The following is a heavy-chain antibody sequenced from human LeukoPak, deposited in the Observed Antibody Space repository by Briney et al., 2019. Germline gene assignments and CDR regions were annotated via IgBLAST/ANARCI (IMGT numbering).Heavy chain of an antibody. V-gene: IGHV1-2*02. D-gene: IGHD2-21*01. Sequence: ASVKVSCKASVYSFTDYYMHWGRQAPGQGLEWMGWINLNNGDIKSAQKFQGRVTMTRDTSITTVYMEVSWLTSDDTAIYYCARADRLHGGPYLIGPWGQGTLVTVSS. CDR3: ARADRLHGGPYLIGP. CDR2: INLNNGDI. J-gene: IGHJ5*02. CDR1: VYSFTDYY.